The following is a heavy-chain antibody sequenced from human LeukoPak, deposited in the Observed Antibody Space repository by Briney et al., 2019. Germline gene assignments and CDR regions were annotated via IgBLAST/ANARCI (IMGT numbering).Heavy chain of an antibody. CDR3: ATVRDIVVGGGPYYFAY. V-gene: IGHV1-2*02. CDR2: INPHNGDT. J-gene: IGHJ4*02. CDR1: GYTLIGYY. Sequence: SVNVSRKASGYTLIGYYLHWVRQAPAQGLEWMGWINPHNGDTNYAQKFQGRVTMTRNTSITTAYIDLNRFEPYDTACNFCATVRDIVVGGGPYYFAYGGEGTLV. D-gene: IGHD2-15*01.